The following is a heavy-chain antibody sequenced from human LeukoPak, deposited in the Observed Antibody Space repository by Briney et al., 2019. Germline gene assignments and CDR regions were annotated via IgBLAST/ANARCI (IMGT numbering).Heavy chain of an antibody. CDR3: ARWTTTYLDY. J-gene: IGHJ4*02. D-gene: IGHD4-11*01. Sequence: SVKVSCKASGGTFSSYAISWVRQAPGQGLEWMGRIIPILGIANFAQKFQGRVTMTTDTSTITVYMELSSLRSEDTAVYYCARWTTTYLDYWGQGTLVTVSS. CDR1: GGTFSSYA. V-gene: IGHV1-69*04. CDR2: IIPILGIA.